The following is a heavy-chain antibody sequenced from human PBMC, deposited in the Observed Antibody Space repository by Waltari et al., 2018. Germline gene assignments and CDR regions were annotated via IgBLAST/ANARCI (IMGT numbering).Heavy chain of an antibody. Sequence: QVHLVQSGAEVTKPGASVKVSCKASGYTFTGYYIPWVRRAPGQGLEWMGRINPNRGETNQAQKLQGRVTLTRDTSINTAYMELSSLKSDDTAVYYCARDRGSDYGNRDYWGQGTLVTVPS. CDR3: ARDRGSDYGNRDY. J-gene: IGHJ4*02. CDR1: GYTFTGYY. CDR2: INPNRGET. V-gene: IGHV1-2*06. D-gene: IGHD4-17*01.